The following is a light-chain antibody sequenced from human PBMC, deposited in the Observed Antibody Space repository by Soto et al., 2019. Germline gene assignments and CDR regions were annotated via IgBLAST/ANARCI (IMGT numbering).Light chain of an antibody. J-gene: IGKJ1*01. CDR1: QSVSTN. CDR3: QHYHDWPPRT. Sequence: EIVMTQSPATLSGSPGERVTLSCRASQSVSTNVAWYQQKPGQAPRLLLYGASTRATGLPARFSGSGSGTEFTLTISSLQSEDFAVYYCQHYHDWPPRTFGQGPKVDIK. V-gene: IGKV3-15*01. CDR2: GAS.